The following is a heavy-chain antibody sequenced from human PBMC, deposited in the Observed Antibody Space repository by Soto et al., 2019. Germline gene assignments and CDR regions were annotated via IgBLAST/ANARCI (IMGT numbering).Heavy chain of an antibody. D-gene: IGHD2-15*01. CDR2: IKDGGST. CDR3: ARGQEGVVATH. CDR1: GGSFTGYY. V-gene: IGHV4-34*01. J-gene: IGHJ4*02. Sequence: QVQLQQWGAGLLKPSETLSLTCAVNGGSFTGYYWSWVRQPPGKGLEWIGEIKDGGSTNYSPSLRSXXTXSXXTYKRQLSLTVPSVTAADTAVYYCARGQEGVVATHWDQGSLVTGSS.